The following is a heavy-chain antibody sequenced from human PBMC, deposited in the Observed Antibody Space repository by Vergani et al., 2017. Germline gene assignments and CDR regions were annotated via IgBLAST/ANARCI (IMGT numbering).Heavy chain of an antibody. D-gene: IGHD2-15*01. Sequence: EVQLVQSGAEVKKPGESLRISCKGSGYSFTSYWIGWVRQMPGKGLEWMVIIYHGDSDTRYSPSFQGQVTISADKSISTAYLQWSSLKASDTAMYYCALSAGYCSGGSCYSGFYYYGMDVWGQGTTVTVSS. J-gene: IGHJ6*02. CDR2: IYHGDSDT. V-gene: IGHV5-51*01. CDR1: GYSFTSYW. CDR3: ALSAGYCSGGSCYSGFYYYGMDV.